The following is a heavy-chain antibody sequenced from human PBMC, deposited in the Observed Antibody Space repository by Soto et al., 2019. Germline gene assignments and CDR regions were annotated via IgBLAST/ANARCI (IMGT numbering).Heavy chain of an antibody. V-gene: IGHV1-69*12. Sequence: QDQLVQSGAEVKKPGSSVKVSCKASGGTFSNYAISWVRQAPGEGLEWMGGVVPIFGTVNYAQKFQGRVTISADESTTTAYTELSTLISENTAVYYCARVQAVPSIYNDYGLDVWGQGTTVTVSS. J-gene: IGHJ6*02. CDR2: VVPIFGTV. D-gene: IGHD6-19*01. CDR3: ARVQAVPSIYNDYGLDV. CDR1: GGTFSNYA.